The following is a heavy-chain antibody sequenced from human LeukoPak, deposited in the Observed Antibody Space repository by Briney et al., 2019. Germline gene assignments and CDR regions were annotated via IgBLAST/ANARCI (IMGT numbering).Heavy chain of an antibody. CDR3: ATAGQWGLAS. CDR1: GFTFSSYW. D-gene: IGHD1-26*01. J-gene: IGHJ4*02. Sequence: PGGSLRLSCVVSGFTFSSYWMHWVRQAPGQGLVWVSRLSPDGGTIDYSDSVRGRFTISRDNAKDTLYLQMNSLRVGDTAVYYCATAGQWGLASWGLGTLVTVSS. V-gene: IGHV3-74*01. CDR2: LSPDGGTI.